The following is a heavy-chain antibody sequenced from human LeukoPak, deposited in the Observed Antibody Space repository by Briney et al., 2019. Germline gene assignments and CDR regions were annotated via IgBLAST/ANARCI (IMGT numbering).Heavy chain of an antibody. D-gene: IGHD5-12*01. CDR1: GYTFTNFD. V-gene: IGHV1-8*03. J-gene: IGHJ4*02. Sequence: EASVKVSCKASGYTFTNFDINWVRQATGQGLEWMGWMNPNTGNAGYAQKSQDRVTITWDASISTAYMDLSSLRSEDTAVYYCARVGYSNSYDYWGQGTLVTVSS. CDR2: MNPNTGNA. CDR3: ARVGYSNSYDY.